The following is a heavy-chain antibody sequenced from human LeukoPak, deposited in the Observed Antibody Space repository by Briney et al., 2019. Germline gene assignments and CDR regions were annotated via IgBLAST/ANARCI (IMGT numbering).Heavy chain of an antibody. CDR3: AREQYGDYEGGFDY. D-gene: IGHD4-17*01. CDR1: GFIFSNYA. CDR2: IRGGGGVT. J-gene: IGHJ4*02. Sequence: GGSLRLSCAASGFIFSNYAMNWVRQAPGKGLEWVSVIRGGGGVTFYADSVKDRFAISRDNSKNTLYLQMNSLRAEDTAVYYCAREQYGDYEGGFDYWGQGTLVTVSS. V-gene: IGHV3-23*01.